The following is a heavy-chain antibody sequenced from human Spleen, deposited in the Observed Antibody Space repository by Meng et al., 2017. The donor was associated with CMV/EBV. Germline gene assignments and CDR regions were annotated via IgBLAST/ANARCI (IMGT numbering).Heavy chain of an antibody. CDR2: IYYSGST. J-gene: IGHJ4*02. V-gene: IGHV4-39*07. Sequence: SETLSLTCTVSGGSISSSSYYWGWIRQPPGKGLEWIGSIYYSGSTYYNPSLKSRVTISVDTSKNQFSLKLSSVTAADTAVYYCARGIVQYSPIHGDYWGQGTLVTVSS. CDR3: ARGIVQYSPIHGDY. CDR1: GGSISSSSYY. D-gene: IGHD2/OR15-2a*01.